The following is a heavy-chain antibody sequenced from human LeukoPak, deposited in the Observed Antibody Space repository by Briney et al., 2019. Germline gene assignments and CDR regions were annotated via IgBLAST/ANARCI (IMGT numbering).Heavy chain of an antibody. CDR2: IRYDGSNK. V-gene: IGHV3-30*02. CDR1: GFTFSSYG. J-gene: IGHJ4*02. CDR3: AGDPGMGIAAADY. Sequence: GGSLRLSCAASGFTFSSYGMHWVRQAPGKGLEWVAFIRYDGSNKYYADSVKGRFTISRDNSKNSLFLQMNSLRAEDTAVYYCAGDPGMGIAAADYWGQGALVTVSS. D-gene: IGHD6-13*01.